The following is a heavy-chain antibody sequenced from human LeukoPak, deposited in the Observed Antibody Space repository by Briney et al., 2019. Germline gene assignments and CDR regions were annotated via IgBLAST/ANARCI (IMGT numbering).Heavy chain of an antibody. CDR3: ARGRGGDGYNWVDS. CDR1: GFRFSTYG. CDR2: IWYDGRNT. V-gene: IGHV3-33*01. Sequence: GGSLRLSCAASGFRFSTYGMHWVPQAPGQGPDWVAVIWYDGRNTYYGDSVKGRFTISRDNSKNTLYLQVNSLRAEDTAVYYCARGRGGDGYNWVDSWGQGTLVTVSS. J-gene: IGHJ5*01. D-gene: IGHD2-21*01.